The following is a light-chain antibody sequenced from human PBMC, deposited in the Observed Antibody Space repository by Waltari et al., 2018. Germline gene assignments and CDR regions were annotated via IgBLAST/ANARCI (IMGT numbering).Light chain of an antibody. CDR3: QQYNEWPYT. J-gene: IGKJ2*01. CDR1: QSVRNN. V-gene: IGKV3-15*01. CDR2: GAS. Sequence: ETVMIQSPATLSVSPGERVTLYCSASQSVRNNVAWYQQTFGQAPRLLIDGASSRSTGVPPRFGGSWSGTEFTLTITSLQSEDFAVYYCQQYNEWPYTFGQGTKLEI.